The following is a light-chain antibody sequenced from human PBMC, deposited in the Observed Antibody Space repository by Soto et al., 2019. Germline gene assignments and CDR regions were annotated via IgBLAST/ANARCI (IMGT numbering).Light chain of an antibody. CDR1: QSISTW. CDR2: AAS. V-gene: IGKV1-5*01. J-gene: IGKJ4*02. CDR3: QPYNTCWR. Sequence: DIQITQTTSTLPASVGDRVTITCRASQSISTWLAWYQQKPGKAPNLLIYAASSLQSGVPSRVSGSGSGTEFTLTMSSLQPDDFATYYCQPYNTCWRFGAGTKVDI.